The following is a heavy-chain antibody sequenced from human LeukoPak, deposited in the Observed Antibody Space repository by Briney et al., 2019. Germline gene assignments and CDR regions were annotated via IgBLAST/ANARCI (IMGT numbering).Heavy chain of an antibody. CDR1: GGTFSSYA. CDR3: ARDQPEDVDTAMIRYYYGMDV. J-gene: IGHJ6*02. Sequence: SVKVSCKASGGTFSSYAISWVRQAPGQGPEWMGGIIPIFGTANYAQKFQGRVTITADESTSTAYMELSSLRSEDTAVYYCARDQPEDVDTAMIRYYYGMDVWGQGTTVTVSS. CDR2: IIPIFGTA. D-gene: IGHD5-18*01. V-gene: IGHV1-69*13.